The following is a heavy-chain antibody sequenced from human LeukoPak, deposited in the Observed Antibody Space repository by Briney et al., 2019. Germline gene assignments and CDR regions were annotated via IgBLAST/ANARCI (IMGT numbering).Heavy chain of an antibody. Sequence: PGGSLRLSCAASGFTFSSYGMHWVRQAPGKGLEWVAFIRYDGSNKYYADSVKGRFTISRDNSKNTLYLQMNSLRAEDTAVYYYAKDLVGYCSSTSCYGDQYWGQGTLVTVSS. CDR1: GFTFSSYG. CDR2: IRYDGSNK. V-gene: IGHV3-30*02. D-gene: IGHD2-2*03. CDR3: AKDLVGYCSSTSCYGDQY. J-gene: IGHJ4*02.